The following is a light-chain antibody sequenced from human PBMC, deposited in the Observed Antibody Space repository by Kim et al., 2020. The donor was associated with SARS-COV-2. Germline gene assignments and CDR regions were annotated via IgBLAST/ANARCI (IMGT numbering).Light chain of an antibody. J-gene: IGKJ2*03. V-gene: IGKV4-1*01. Sequence: TTLNCKSSKTVLYNSNNKNYLAWYQQKPGQAPKLLISWASIRESGVSDRFSGSGSETDFTLTISSLQAEDVAVYYCQQYYSTPPSFGQGTKLEI. CDR3: QQYYSTPPS. CDR1: KTVLYNSNNKNY. CDR2: WAS.